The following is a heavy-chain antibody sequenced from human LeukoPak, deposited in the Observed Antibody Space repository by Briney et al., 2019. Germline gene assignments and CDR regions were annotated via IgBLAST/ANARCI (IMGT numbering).Heavy chain of an antibody. Sequence: SXKVSCKASGGTFSSYTISWVRQAPGQGLEWMGRIIPILGIANYAQKFQGRVTITAGKSTSTAYMELSSLRSEDTAVYYCARDARYYYDSSGYYGYWGQGTLVTVSS. V-gene: IGHV1-69*04. J-gene: IGHJ4*02. CDR3: ARDARYYYDSSGYYGY. CDR1: GGTFSSYT. CDR2: IIPILGIA. D-gene: IGHD3-22*01.